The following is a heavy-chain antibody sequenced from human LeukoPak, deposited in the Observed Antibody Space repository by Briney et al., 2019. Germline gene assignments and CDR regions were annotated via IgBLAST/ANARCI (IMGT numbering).Heavy chain of an antibody. Sequence: GGSLRLSCAGSGFTFSDYWMTWVRQAPGKGLEWVANINEDGSDKYYVDSVKGRFTISRDNAEKSLYLQINSLRAEDAAVYYCAKDRGAPSITIFGVVITYYFDYWGQGTLVTVSS. J-gene: IGHJ4*02. V-gene: IGHV3-7*01. CDR1: GFTFSDYW. D-gene: IGHD3-3*01. CDR2: INEDGSDK. CDR3: AKDRGAPSITIFGVVITYYFDY.